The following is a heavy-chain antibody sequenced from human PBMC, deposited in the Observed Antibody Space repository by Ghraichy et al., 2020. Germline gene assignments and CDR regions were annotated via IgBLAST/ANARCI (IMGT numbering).Heavy chain of an antibody. CDR3: ARGGLMTMWDGFDV. D-gene: IGHD4/OR15-4a*01. J-gene: IGHJ3*01. CDR1: GGSINSYY. Sequence: SETLSLTCPVSGGSINSYYWTWIRQPAGKGLEWIGRLYTSGTTNYNPSLKSRVTMSVDTSKNQFFLKMSSVTAADTAVYYCARGGLMTMWDGFDVWGQGTMVTVSS. CDR2: LYTSGTT. V-gene: IGHV4-4*07.